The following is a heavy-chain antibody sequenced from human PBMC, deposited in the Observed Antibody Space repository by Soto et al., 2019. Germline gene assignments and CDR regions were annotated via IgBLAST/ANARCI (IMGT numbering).Heavy chain of an antibody. CDR2: IIPIFGTA. CDR3: ARGTLGYCSSTSCPGFFDY. Sequence: SVKVSCKASRGTFSSYAISWVRQAPGQGLEWMGGIIPIFGTANYAQKFQGRVTITADESTSTAYMELSSLRSEDTAGYYCARGTLGYCSSTSCPGFFDYWGQGTLVTVSS. V-gene: IGHV1-69*13. D-gene: IGHD2-2*01. CDR1: RGTFSSYA. J-gene: IGHJ4*02.